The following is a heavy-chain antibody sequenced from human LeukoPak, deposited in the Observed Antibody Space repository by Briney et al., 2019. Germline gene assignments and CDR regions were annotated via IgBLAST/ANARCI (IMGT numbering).Heavy chain of an antibody. CDR1: GYTFTIYY. CDR2: INPSGGST. J-gene: IGHJ4*02. CDR3: ARGYSNYVRTFCDY. Sequence: ASVKVSFTASGYTFTIYYMHGVRQAPGQGLEWMGIINPSGGSTSYAQKFQGRVTMTRDTSTSTVYMELSSLRSEDTAVYYCARGYSNYVRTFCDYWGQGTLVTVSS. D-gene: IGHD4-11*01. V-gene: IGHV1-46*01.